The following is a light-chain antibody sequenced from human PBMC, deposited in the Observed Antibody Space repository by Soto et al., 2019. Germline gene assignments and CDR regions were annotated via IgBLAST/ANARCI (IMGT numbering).Light chain of an antibody. J-gene: IGLJ1*01. CDR2: DVT. V-gene: IGLV2-11*01. CDR3: CSYVGSYTSYV. Sequence: QSVLTQPRSVSGSPGQSVTISCTGTSSDVGGYNFVSWYQQHPGKAPKFMIYDVTKRPSGVPDRLSGSKSGNTASLTISGLQAEDEADYYCCSYVGSYTSYVFGTGTKLTVL. CDR1: SSDVGGYNF.